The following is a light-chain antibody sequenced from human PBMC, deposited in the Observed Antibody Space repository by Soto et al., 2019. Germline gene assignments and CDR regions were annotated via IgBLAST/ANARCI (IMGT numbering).Light chain of an antibody. Sequence: EIVLTQSPDTLSLSPRERATLSCRSSQSVSSYLAWYQQKPGQAPRLLIFGASTRATGIPDRFSGSGSGTEFTLTISSLKSEDFAVYYCQQYNKWPPITGGKGKRLAIK. J-gene: IGKJ5*01. CDR1: QSVSSY. V-gene: IGKV3-15*01. CDR3: QQYNKWPPIT. CDR2: GAS.